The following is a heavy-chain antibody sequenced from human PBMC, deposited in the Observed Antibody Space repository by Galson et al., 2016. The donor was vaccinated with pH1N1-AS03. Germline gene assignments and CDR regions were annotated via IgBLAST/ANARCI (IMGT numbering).Heavy chain of an antibody. CDR2: IYNSGST. CDR3: ARGAPGDFGY. J-gene: IGHJ4*02. CDR1: GVSIRGYY. V-gene: IGHV4-59*01. D-gene: IGHD2-8*02. Sequence: ATLSLTCSVAGVSIRGYYWNRIRQTPGGGLEWIGYIYNSGSTDFNPSLKSRVTMSMDTSKNQFTLKLSSVSAADTAVYYCARGAPGDFGYWGQGTLVTVSS.